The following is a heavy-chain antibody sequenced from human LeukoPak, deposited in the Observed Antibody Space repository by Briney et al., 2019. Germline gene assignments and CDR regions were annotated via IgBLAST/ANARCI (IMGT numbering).Heavy chain of an antibody. Sequence: SETLSLTCTVSGGSISSGGYYWSWIRQHPGKGLEWIGNIYYSGSTYYNPSLKSRVTISVDTSKNQFSLKLSSVTAADTAVYYCARDGGGRYPFEYWGQGTLVAVSS. CDR3: ARDGGGRYPFEY. J-gene: IGHJ4*02. CDR1: GGSISSGGYY. V-gene: IGHV4-31*03. CDR2: IYYSGST. D-gene: IGHD1-26*01.